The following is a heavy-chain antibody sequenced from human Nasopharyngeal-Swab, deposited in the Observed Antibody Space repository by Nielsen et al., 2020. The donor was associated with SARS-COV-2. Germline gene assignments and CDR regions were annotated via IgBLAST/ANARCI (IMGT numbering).Heavy chain of an antibody. CDR3: AREWEAYGYLWGNYRYTIFDY. V-gene: IGHV3-7*01. J-gene: IGHJ4*01. D-gene: IGHD3-16*02. CDR2: IKRDGSEK. Sequence: GESLKISCAASGFTFSSYWMSWVRQASGKGLEWVANIKRDGSEKYYADSVKGRFTVSRDNAKSSLYLQMNSLRAEDTAVYYCAREWEAYGYLWGNYRYTIFDYWGRGTLATVSS. CDR1: GFTFSSYW.